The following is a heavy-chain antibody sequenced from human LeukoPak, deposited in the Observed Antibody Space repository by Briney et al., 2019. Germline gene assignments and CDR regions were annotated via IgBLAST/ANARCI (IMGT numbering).Heavy chain of an antibody. CDR3: AREVDYYDSSGYLD. D-gene: IGHD3-22*01. CDR1: GGSISSYY. CDR2: IYYSGST. V-gene: IGHV4-59*01. Sequence: SETLSLTCTVSGGSISSYYWSWIRQPPGKGLEWLGYIYYSGSTNYNPSLKSRVTISVDTSENQFSLKLSSVTAADTAVYYCAREVDYYDSSGYLDWGQGTLVTVSS. J-gene: IGHJ4*02.